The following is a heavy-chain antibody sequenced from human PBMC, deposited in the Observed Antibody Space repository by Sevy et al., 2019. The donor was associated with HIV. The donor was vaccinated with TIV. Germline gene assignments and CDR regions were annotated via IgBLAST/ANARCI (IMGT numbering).Heavy chain of an antibody. CDR1: GGSISSSSYY. Sequence: SETLSLTCTVSGGSISSSSYYWGWIRQPPGKGLECIGSMYYSGSTYYNPSLKSRVTISVDTSKNQFSLKLSSVTAADTAVYYCARPLDPTERDYYYGMDVWGQGTTVTVSS. V-gene: IGHV4-39*01. D-gene: IGHD4-17*01. J-gene: IGHJ6*02. CDR3: ARPLDPTERDYYYGMDV. CDR2: MYYSGST.